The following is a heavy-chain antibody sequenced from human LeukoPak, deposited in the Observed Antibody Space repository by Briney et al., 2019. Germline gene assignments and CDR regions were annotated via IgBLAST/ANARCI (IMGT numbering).Heavy chain of an antibody. CDR3: AKDMNYGDYGPLDY. J-gene: IGHJ4*02. CDR1: GFTFDDYA. D-gene: IGHD4-17*01. CDR2: ISWNSGSI. Sequence: PGGSLRLSCAASGFTFDDYAMNWVRQAPGKGLEWVSGISWNSGSIGCADAVKGRFTISRDNAKNCLYLQMNSLRAEDTALYYCAKDMNYGDYGPLDYWGQGALVTVSS. V-gene: IGHV3-9*01.